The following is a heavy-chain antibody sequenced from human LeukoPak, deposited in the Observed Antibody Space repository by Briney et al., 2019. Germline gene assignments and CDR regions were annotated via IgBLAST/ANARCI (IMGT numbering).Heavy chain of an antibody. V-gene: IGHV4-4*02. J-gene: IGHJ4*02. CDR1: GGSISSSNW. Sequence: PSGTLSLTCAVSGGSISSSNWWSWVRQPPGKGLEWIGEIYHSGSTNYNPSLKSRVTISVDKSKNQFSLKLSSVTAADTAVYYCARRTIVLHYCFDYWGQGTLVTVSS. CDR2: IYHSGST. CDR3: ARRTIVLHYCFDY. D-gene: IGHD1-14*01.